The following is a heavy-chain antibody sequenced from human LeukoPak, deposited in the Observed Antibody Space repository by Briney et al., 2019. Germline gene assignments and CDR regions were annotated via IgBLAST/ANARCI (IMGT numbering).Heavy chain of an antibody. CDR3: AKEQGGSGWSRGLDS. V-gene: IGHV3-23*01. CDR1: GFTFSTYA. D-gene: IGHD6-19*01. CDR2: ISGSGDRT. Sequence: PGGSLRLSCAASGFTFSTYAMNWVRQAPGKGLEWVSAISGSGDRTYYADSVKGRFTISRDNSKNTLSLQMSSLRAEDTAVYYCAKEQGGSGWSRGLDSWGQGTLVTVSS. J-gene: IGHJ4*02.